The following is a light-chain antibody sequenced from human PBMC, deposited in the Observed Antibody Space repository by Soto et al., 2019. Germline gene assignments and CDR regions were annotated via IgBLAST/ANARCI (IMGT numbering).Light chain of an antibody. CDR2: AAS. J-gene: IGKJ2*01. Sequence: DIQMTQSPSSLSASVGDRVTITCRASQSISTFLTWYLQKPGKAPDLLIYAASRLQSGVPTRFNGSGSGTDFTLTISSLQPEDFATYYCQHTYTTPRTFGQGTKLEIQ. CDR3: QHTYTTPRT. CDR1: QSISTF. V-gene: IGKV1-39*01.